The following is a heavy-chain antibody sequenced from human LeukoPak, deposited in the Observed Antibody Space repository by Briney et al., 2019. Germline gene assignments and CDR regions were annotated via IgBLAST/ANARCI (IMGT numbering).Heavy chain of an antibody. CDR3: AQPDF. V-gene: IGHV3-30*02. CDR2: IRFDGSTK. Sequence: GGSLRLSCVASGITFRSSSMHWVHQAPGKGLEWLAFIRFDGSTKYYADSVKGRFTVSRDNSKSTLYLQMNSLRAEDTAVYYCAQPDFWGQGTLVTVSS. J-gene: IGHJ4*02. CDR1: GITFRSSS.